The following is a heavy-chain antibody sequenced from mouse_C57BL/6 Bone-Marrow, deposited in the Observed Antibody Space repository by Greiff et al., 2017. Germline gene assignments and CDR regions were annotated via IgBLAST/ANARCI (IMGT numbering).Heavy chain of an antibody. Sequence: EVHLVESGGGLVKPGGSLKLSCAASGFTFSDYGMHWVRQAPEKGLEWVAYISSGSSTIYYADTVKGRFTISRDNAKNTLFLQMTSLRSEDTAMYYCARPITTDYYFDYWGQGTTLTVSS. CDR1: GFTFSDYG. V-gene: IGHV5-17*01. D-gene: IGHD1-1*01. J-gene: IGHJ2*01. CDR2: ISSGSSTI. CDR3: ARPITTDYYFDY.